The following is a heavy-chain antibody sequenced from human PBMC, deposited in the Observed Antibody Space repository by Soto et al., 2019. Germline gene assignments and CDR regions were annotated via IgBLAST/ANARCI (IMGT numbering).Heavy chain of an antibody. CDR3: ARWPRSSGYPTDY. Sequence: GGSLSLSCAAAGFTFSDYYMNWIRQAPGKGLEWVSYISTGSTNTIYADSVKGRFTISRDNSKNTLYLQMNSLRAEDTAVYYCARWPRSSGYPTDYWGQGTLVTVSS. CDR2: ISTGSTNT. J-gene: IGHJ4*02. V-gene: IGHV3-11*06. CDR1: GFTFSDYY. D-gene: IGHD3-22*01.